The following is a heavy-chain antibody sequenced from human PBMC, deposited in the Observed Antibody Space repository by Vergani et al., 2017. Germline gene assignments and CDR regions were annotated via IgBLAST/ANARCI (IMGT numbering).Heavy chain of an antibody. V-gene: IGHV3-30*03. Sequence: QVHLVESGGGVVQPGRSLRLSCVVSGFTSSYYGMHWVRQAPGKGLEWVAVISYDGTQKYYADSVKGRFTISRDKSKSTLYLQMNSLRTEDTAVYYCATKSFGTPGCQVGYFREWGQGTLVTVSS. CDR1: GFTSSYYG. D-gene: IGHD3-3*01. CDR3: ATKSFGTPGCQVGYFRE. CDR2: ISYDGTQK. J-gene: IGHJ1*01.